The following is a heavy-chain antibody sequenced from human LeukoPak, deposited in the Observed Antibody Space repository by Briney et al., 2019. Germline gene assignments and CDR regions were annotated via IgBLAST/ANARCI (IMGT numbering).Heavy chain of an antibody. CDR3: ARHRKVDLGSSYNYYGLDV. Sequence: SETLSLTCTVSGGSVSRYYWSWIRQSPDKGLEWIGYIYYSGSTDYNPSLKSRLTISVDTPKNQFSLKLSSVTAADTAVYFCARHRKVDLGSSYNYYGLDVWGQGTTVTVSS. D-gene: IGHD3-10*01. CDR2: IYYSGST. J-gene: IGHJ6*02. V-gene: IGHV4-59*08. CDR1: GGSVSRYY.